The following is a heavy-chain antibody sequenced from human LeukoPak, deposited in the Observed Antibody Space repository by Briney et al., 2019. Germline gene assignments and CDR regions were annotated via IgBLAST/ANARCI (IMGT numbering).Heavy chain of an antibody. D-gene: IGHD3-22*01. V-gene: IGHV1-69*01. J-gene: IGHJ4*02. CDR2: IIPIFGTA. CDR3: ARGSYYYDSSGYYPLTSTFDY. Sequence: SVKVSCKASGGTFSSYAISWVRQAPGQGLEWMGGIIPIFGTANYAQKFQGRVTITADESTSTAYMELSSLRSEDTAVYYCARGSYYYDSSGYYPLTSTFDYWGQGTPVTVSS. CDR1: GGTFSSYA.